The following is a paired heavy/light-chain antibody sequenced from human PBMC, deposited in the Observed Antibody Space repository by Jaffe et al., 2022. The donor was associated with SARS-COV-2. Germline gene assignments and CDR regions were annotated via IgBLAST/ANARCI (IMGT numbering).Light chain of an antibody. J-gene: IGKJ4*01. Sequence: DIVMTQSPDSLAVSLGERATINCKSSQSVLDSSNNKNYLAWYQQKPGQPPKLLIYWASTRDSGVPDRFSGSGSGTDFTLTISSLQAEDVAVYYCQQYYSTPLTFGGGTKVEIK. CDR3: QQYYSTPLT. V-gene: IGKV4-1*01. CDR2: WAS. CDR1: QSVLDSSNNKNY.
Heavy chain of an antibody. V-gene: IGHV3-74*01. CDR2: INSDGSTT. D-gene: IGHD1-7*01. CDR3: VRDPYSWNSNWFDP. J-gene: IGHJ5*02. CDR1: GFTFSLYW. Sequence: EVQLVESGGGLVQPGGSLRLSCAASGFTFSLYWMHWVRQAPGKGLEWVSLINSDGSTTTYADSVKGRFTISRDNAKNTLYLQMNTLRAEDTAVYYCVRDPYSWNSNWFDPWGQGTLVTVSS.